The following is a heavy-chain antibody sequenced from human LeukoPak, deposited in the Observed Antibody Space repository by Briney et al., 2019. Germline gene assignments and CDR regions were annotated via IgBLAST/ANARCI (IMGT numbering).Heavy chain of an antibody. V-gene: IGHV1-24*01. CDR3: AAQIQLWGPVDY. D-gene: IGHD5-18*01. Sequence: GASVKVSCKVSGYTLTELSMHWVRQAPGKGLEWMGGFDPEDGETIYAQKFQGRVTMTEDTSTDTAYMELSSLRSEDTAVYYCAAQIQLWGPVDYWGQGTLVTVSS. J-gene: IGHJ4*02. CDR1: GYTLTELS. CDR2: FDPEDGET.